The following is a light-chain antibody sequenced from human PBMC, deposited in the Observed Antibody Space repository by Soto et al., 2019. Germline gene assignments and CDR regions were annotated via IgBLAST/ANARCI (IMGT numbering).Light chain of an antibody. Sequence: VLTQSPATLSLSPGERATLSCRASQSVSSYLAWYQQKPGQAPRLLIYGASTRATGIPARFSGSGSGTEFTLTISSLQSEDFAVYYCQQYNNWWTFGQGTKVEIK. V-gene: IGKV3-15*01. CDR3: QQYNNWWT. CDR1: QSVSSY. J-gene: IGKJ1*01. CDR2: GAS.